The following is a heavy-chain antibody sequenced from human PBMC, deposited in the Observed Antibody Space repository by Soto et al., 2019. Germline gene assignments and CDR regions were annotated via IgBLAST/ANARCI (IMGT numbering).Heavy chain of an antibody. CDR1: GFTFSSYS. J-gene: IGHJ5*02. Sequence: EVQLVESGGGLVKPGGSLRLSCAASGFTFSSYSMNWVRQAQGKGLEWVSSISSSSSYIYYADSVKGRFTITRDNAKNSLYLQMNSLRAEDTAVYYCAREGQPRGWFDPWGQGTLVTVSS. D-gene: IGHD3-16*01. CDR3: AREGQPRGWFDP. CDR2: ISSSSSYI. V-gene: IGHV3-21*01.